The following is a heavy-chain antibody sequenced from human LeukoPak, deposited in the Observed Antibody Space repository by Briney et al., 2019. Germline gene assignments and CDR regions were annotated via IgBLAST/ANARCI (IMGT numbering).Heavy chain of an antibody. V-gene: IGHV3-7*01. J-gene: IGHJ3*02. Sequence: PGGSLRLSCAASGFTFSSYWMSWVRQAPGKGLEWVATIRQDGSQKYYVDSVKGRFTISRDNAKNSLYLQMNSLRAEDTAVYYCARDRGAFDIWGQGTMVTVSS. D-gene: IGHD5-24*01. CDR2: IRQDGSQK. CDR3: ARDRGAFDI. CDR1: GFTFSSYW.